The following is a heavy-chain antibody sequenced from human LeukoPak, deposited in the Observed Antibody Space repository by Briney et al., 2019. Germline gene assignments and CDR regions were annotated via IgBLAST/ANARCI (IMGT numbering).Heavy chain of an antibody. CDR2: VSYDGSRN. CDR3: AKVWRAHGDFHAFDV. D-gene: IGHD4-17*01. CDR1: GLTVSSYS. V-gene: IGHV3-30*18. J-gene: IGHJ3*01. Sequence: GGSLRLSCVASGLTVSSYSMNWVRQAPGKGLEWVAAVSYDGSRNYYADSVKGRFTISRDTSNNMLYLQMSSLRPEDTAMYYCAKVWRAHGDFHAFDVWGQGTMVAVSP.